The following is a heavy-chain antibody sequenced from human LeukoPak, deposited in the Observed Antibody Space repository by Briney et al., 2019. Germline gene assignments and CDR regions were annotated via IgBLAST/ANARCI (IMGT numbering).Heavy chain of an antibody. Sequence: PGGSLRLSCAASGFTFSSYAMNWVRQAPGKGLEWVSYISNSISTIYYADSVKGRFTISRDNAKSSLYLQMNSLRAEDTAVYYCARAVDQNPYYYYYYMDVWGKGTTVTVSS. J-gene: IGHJ6*03. D-gene: IGHD4-23*01. CDR2: ISNSISTI. CDR1: GFTFSSYA. V-gene: IGHV3-48*01. CDR3: ARAVDQNPYYYYYYMDV.